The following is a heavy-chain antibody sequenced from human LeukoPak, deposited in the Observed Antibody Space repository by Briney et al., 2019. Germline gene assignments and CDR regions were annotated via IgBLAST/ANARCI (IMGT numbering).Heavy chain of an antibody. D-gene: IGHD3-22*01. CDR3: ASDTSHTGGYYYREDAFDV. Sequence: ASVKVSCKASGYTFTNYDINWVRQATGQGLEWMGWMNPNSGNTGYAQKFQGRVTMTRNTSISTAYMELNSLTSEDTAVYYCASDTSHTGGYYYREDAFDVWGQGTMVTASS. CDR1: GYTFTNYD. CDR2: MNPNSGNT. J-gene: IGHJ3*01. V-gene: IGHV1-8*01.